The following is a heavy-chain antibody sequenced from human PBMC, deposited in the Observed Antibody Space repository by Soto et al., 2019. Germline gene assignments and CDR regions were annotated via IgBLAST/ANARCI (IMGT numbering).Heavy chain of an antibody. Sequence: QVQLQQSGPGLVKPSQTLSLTCAISGESVSTNSATWDWIRQSPSRGLEWLGRTYYRSKWYHDYAVSVKGPITLNADTPNNQLSLQLNSVTPDDTAVYYCAILIGDSWLDSWGQGTLVTVSS. D-gene: IGHD2-8*01. J-gene: IGHJ5*01. CDR3: AILIGDSWLDS. V-gene: IGHV6-1*01. CDR2: TYYRSKWYH. CDR1: GESVSTNSAT.